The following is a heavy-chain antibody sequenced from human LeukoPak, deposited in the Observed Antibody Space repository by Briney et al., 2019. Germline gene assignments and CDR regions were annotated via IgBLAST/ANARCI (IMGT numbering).Heavy chain of an antibody. Sequence: SETLSLTCTVSGGSISSDNYYWGWIRQSPGRGLEWIGNINYSGTTYYNPSLKSRVTISVDTSKNQSSLKVNSVTAADSAVYYCARHASYYFGMDVWGHGTTVTVSS. CDR1: GGSISSDNYY. V-gene: IGHV4-39*01. CDR3: ARHASYYFGMDV. D-gene: IGHD3-16*01. CDR2: INYSGTT. J-gene: IGHJ6*02.